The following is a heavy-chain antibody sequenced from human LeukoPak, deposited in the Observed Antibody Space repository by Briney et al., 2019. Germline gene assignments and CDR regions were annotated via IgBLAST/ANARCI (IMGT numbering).Heavy chain of an antibody. CDR1: GFTFSSYG. V-gene: IGHV3-30*18. CDR3: AKSSSDSSGYYYYYYYMDV. CDR2: ISYDGSNK. J-gene: IGHJ6*03. Sequence: GRSLRLSCAASGFTFSSYGMHWVRQAPGKGLEWVAVISYDGSNKYYADSVKGRFTISRDNSKNTLYLQMSSLRAEDTAVYYCAKSSSDSSGYYYYYYYMDVWGKGTTVTVSS. D-gene: IGHD3-22*01.